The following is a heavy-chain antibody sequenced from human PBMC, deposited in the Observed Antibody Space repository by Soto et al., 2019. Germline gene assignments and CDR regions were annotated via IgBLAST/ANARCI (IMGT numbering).Heavy chain of an antibody. Sequence: QVQLVQSGAEVKKPGSSVKVSCKASGGTFSSYIIAWVRQAPGQGLEWMGGIIPILTTANYAQKFQGRVTITADESTSTAYMELSSLRSEDTAVYYCAREVGATTGDYWGQGTLVTVSS. CDR1: GGTFSSYI. D-gene: IGHD1-26*01. V-gene: IGHV1-69*01. J-gene: IGHJ4*02. CDR2: IIPILTTA. CDR3: AREVGATTGDY.